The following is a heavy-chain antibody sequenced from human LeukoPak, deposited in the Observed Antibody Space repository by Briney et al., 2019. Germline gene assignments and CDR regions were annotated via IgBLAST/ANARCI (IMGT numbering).Heavy chain of an antibody. D-gene: IGHD5-12*01. V-gene: IGHV4-30-2*01. J-gene: IGHJ4*02. CDR2: IYHSGST. Sequence: SETLSPTCAVSGGSISSGGYSWSWIRQPPGKGLEWIGYIYHSGSTYYNPSLKSRVTISVDRSKNQFSLKLSSVTAADTAVYYCARAPRLVATIYYFDYWGQGTLVTVSS. CDR1: GGSISSGGYS. CDR3: ARAPRLVATIYYFDY.